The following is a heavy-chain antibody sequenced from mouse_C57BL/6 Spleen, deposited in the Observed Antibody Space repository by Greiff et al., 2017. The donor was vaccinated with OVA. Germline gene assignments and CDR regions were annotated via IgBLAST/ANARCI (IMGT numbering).Heavy chain of an antibody. CDR2: IYPGSGST. D-gene: IGHD2-5*01. Sequence: QVQLKQPGAELVKPGASVKMSCKASGYTFTSYWITWVKQRPGQGLEWIGDIYPGSGSTNYNEKFKSKATLTVDTSSSTAYMQHSSLTSEDSAVYYCASYSNYPYYFDCWGKGTTLPVST. V-gene: IGHV1-55*01. CDR1: GYTFTSYW. CDR3: ASYSNYPYYFDC. J-gene: IGHJ2*01.